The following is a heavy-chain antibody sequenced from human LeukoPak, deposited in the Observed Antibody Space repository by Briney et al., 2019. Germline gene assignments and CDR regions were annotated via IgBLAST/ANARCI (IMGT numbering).Heavy chain of an antibody. V-gene: IGHV1-46*01. D-gene: IGHD1-20*01. CDR1: GYTFTDYY. CDR3: VTFHRWDAFDF. Sequence: ASVKVSCKASGYTFTDYYMHWVRQATGQGLEWMGIINPSDGSTNYAQKFQGRVTMTRDTSTSTVYMEVSSLRSEDTAVYYCVTFHRWDAFDFWSQGTLVTVSS. J-gene: IGHJ3*01. CDR2: INPSDGST.